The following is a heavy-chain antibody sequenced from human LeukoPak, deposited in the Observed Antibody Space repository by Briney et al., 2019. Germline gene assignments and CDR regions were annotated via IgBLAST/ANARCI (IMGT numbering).Heavy chain of an antibody. V-gene: IGHV4-34*01. J-gene: IGHJ4*02. D-gene: IGHD3-22*01. CDR3: AFQLLALYDSNPFGY. CDR1: GGSFSGYY. CDR2: INHSGST. Sequence: SETLSLTCAVYGGSFSGYYWSWIRQPPGKGLEWIGEINHSGSTNYNPSLKSRVTISVDTSKNQFSLKLSSVTAADTAVYYCAFQLLALYDSNPFGYWGQGTLVTVSS.